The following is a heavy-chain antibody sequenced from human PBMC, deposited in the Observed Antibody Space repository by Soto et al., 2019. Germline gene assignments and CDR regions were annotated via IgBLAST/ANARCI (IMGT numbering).Heavy chain of an antibody. V-gene: IGHV4-59*08. CDR3: ARLLHHYSYYMDV. J-gene: IGHJ6*03. CDR1: GGSISSYY. CDR2: IYYSGST. Sequence: SETLSLTCTVSGGSISSYYWSWIRQPPGKGLEWIGYIYYSGSTNYNPSLKSRVTISVDTSKNQFSLKLSSVTAADTAVYYCARLLHHYSYYMDVWGKGTTVTVSS.